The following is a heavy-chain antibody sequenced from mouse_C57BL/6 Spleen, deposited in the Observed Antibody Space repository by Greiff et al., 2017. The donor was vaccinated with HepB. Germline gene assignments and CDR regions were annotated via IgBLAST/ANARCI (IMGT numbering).Heavy chain of an antibody. D-gene: IGHD1-1*02. CDR3: AGLLVWYFDV. Sequence: EVMLVESGGGLVKPGGSLKLSCAASGFTFSDYGMHWVRQAPEKGLEWVAYISSGSSTIYYADTVKGRFTIARDNAKNTLFLEMTSLRSEDTAMYYCAGLLVWYFDVWGTGTTVTVSS. CDR2: ISSGSSTI. CDR1: GFTFSDYG. V-gene: IGHV5-17*01. J-gene: IGHJ1*03.